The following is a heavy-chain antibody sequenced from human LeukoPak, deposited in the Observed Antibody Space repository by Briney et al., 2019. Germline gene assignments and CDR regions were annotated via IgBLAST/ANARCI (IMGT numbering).Heavy chain of an antibody. CDR2: INHSGGT. CDR1: GGSFSGYY. Sequence: SETLSLTCAVYGGSFSGYYWGWIRQPPGKGLDWIGEINHSGGTKYNPSLKSRVTISVDTSKNQFSLKLSSVTAADTAVYYCARGPLIAYYFDYWGQGTLVTVSS. D-gene: IGHD2-21*01. V-gene: IGHV4-34*01. J-gene: IGHJ4*02. CDR3: ARGPLIAYYFDY.